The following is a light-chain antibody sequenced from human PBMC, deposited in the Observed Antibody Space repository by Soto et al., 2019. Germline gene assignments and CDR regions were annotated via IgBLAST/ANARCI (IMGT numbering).Light chain of an antibody. CDR1: SRDVGGYNY. CDR2: DVT. Sequence: QSALTQPASVSGSPGQSITISCSGTSRDVGGYNYVSWYQHHPGKAPKFLIYDVTYRPSGVPTRFSGSKTGNTASLTISGLQPEDEADYYCSSYTSISTVIFGGGTKLTVL. CDR3: SSYTSISTVI. J-gene: IGLJ2*01. V-gene: IGLV2-14*03.